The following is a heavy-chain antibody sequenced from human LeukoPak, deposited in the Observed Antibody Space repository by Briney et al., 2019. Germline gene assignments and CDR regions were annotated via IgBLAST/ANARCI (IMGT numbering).Heavy chain of an antibody. D-gene: IGHD4-17*01. J-gene: IGHJ1*01. CDR3: AREGTTVTTWGVVEYFQH. CDR2: ISAYNGNT. Sequence: ASVTVSCKASGYTFTSYGISWVRQAPGQGLEWMGWISAYNGNTNYAQKFQGRVTMTRDTSISTAYMELSRLRSDDTAVYYCAREGTTVTTWGVVEYFQHWGQGTLVTVSS. V-gene: IGHV1-18*01. CDR1: GYTFTSYG.